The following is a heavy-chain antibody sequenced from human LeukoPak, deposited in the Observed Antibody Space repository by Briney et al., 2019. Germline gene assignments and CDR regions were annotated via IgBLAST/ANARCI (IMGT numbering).Heavy chain of an antibody. V-gene: IGHV3-66*01. CDR2: IYSGGSA. CDR1: GFTVSNNY. CDR3: ASGPFLTMVRGAYNH. J-gene: IGHJ5*02. D-gene: IGHD3-10*01. Sequence: GGSLRLSCAASGFTVSNNYMSWVRQAPGKGLEWVSVIYSGGSAYYADSVKGRFTISRDNSKNTLYLQMNSLRAEDTAVYYCASGPFLTMVRGAYNHWGQGTLVTVSS.